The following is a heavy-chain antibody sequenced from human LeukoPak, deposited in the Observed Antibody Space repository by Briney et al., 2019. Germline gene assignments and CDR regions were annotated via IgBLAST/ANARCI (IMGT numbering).Heavy chain of an antibody. Sequence: GGSLRLSCTASGFSFSGHWMHWARQLPGKGLVWVSRISPTGSTTSYADSVKGRFTVSRDNAKNTLYLQVNNLRAEDTAVYYCARGPNSSWSGLDYWGQGTLVTVSS. CDR1: GFSFSGHW. CDR3: ARGPNSSWSGLDY. D-gene: IGHD6-6*01. J-gene: IGHJ4*02. V-gene: IGHV3-74*01. CDR2: ISPTGSTT.